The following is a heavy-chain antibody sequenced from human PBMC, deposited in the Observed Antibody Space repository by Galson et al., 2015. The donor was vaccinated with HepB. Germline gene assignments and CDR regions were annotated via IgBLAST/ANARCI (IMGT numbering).Heavy chain of an antibody. CDR1: GGSMSSYY. Sequence: TLSLTCTVSGGSMSSYYWSWIRQPPGKGLEWIGFIYSSGTTNYNPSLKSRITISVDTSKNQFSLKLSSVTAADTAVYYCARGGIRGGGGDYWGQGTLVTVSS. D-gene: IGHD3-10*01. CDR3: ARGGIRGGGGDY. V-gene: IGHV4-59*01. CDR2: IYSSGTT. J-gene: IGHJ4*02.